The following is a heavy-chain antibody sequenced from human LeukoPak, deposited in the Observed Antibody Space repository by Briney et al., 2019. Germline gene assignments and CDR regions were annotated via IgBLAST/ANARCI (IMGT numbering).Heavy chain of an antibody. V-gene: IGHV1-18*01. CDR2: ISAYNGNT. D-gene: IGHD2-2*01. CDR3: ARTPRYQLLGEEGFGY. CDR1: GYTFTSYG. Sequence: GASVKVSCKASGYTFTSYGIIWVRQAPGQGLEWMGWISAYNGNTNYAQKLQGRVTMTTDTSTSTAYMELRSLRSDDTAVYYCARTPRYQLLGEEGFGYWGQGTLVTVSS. J-gene: IGHJ4*02.